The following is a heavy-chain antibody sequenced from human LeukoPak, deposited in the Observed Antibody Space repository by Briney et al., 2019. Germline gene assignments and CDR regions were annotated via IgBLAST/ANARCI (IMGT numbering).Heavy chain of an antibody. J-gene: IGHJ5*02. Sequence: HGESLKISCKGSGYSFSTYWIGWVRQMPGKRLEWMGIIYPRDSDIRYSPSFQGQVTISADKSISTARLQWSSLKASDTAIYYCARGSSGYWFDPWGQGTLVTVSS. D-gene: IGHD6-19*01. V-gene: IGHV5-51*01. CDR2: IYPRDSDI. CDR1: GYSFSTYW. CDR3: ARGSSGYWFDP.